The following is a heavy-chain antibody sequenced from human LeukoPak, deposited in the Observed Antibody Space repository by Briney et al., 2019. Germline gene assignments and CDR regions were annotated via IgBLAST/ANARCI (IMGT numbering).Heavy chain of an antibody. V-gene: IGHV1-24*01. Sequence: ASVKVSCKVSGNTLTELSMHWVRQAPGKGLEWMGGFNPEDGETIYAQKFQGRVTMTEDTSTDTAYMELSSLRSEDTAVYYCATDSPYCSSTSCYYAYWGQGTLVTVSS. J-gene: IGHJ4*02. CDR2: FNPEDGET. CDR3: ATDSPYCSSTSCYYAY. D-gene: IGHD2-2*01. CDR1: GNTLTELS.